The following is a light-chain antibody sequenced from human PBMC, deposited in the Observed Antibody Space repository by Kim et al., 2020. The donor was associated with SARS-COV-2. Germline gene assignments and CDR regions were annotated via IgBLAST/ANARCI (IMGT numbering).Light chain of an antibody. V-gene: IGKV1-33*01. J-gene: IGKJ3*01. Sequence: DIQMTQSPSSLSASVGDRVTITCQASQDINNYLNWYQRKPGKAPKLLIYDASNLEAGVPSRFSGSGSGTDFTFTISSLQPEDVATYYCQQYDNLPLFTFGPGTKVDIK. CDR3: QQYDNLPLFT. CDR2: DAS. CDR1: QDINNY.